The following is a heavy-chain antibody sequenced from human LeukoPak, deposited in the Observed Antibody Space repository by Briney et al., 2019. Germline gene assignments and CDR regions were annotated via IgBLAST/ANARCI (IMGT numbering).Heavy chain of an antibody. V-gene: IGHV4-39*07. Sequence: SETLSLTCTVSGGSISSSSYYWGWIRQPPGKGLEWIGSIYYSGSTYYNPSLKSRVTISVDTSKNQFSLKLSSVTAADTAVYYCARQVWYKIIDYWGQGTLVTVSS. CDR2: IYYSGST. CDR3: ARQVWYKIIDY. CDR1: GGSISSSSYY. D-gene: IGHD1-1*01. J-gene: IGHJ4*02.